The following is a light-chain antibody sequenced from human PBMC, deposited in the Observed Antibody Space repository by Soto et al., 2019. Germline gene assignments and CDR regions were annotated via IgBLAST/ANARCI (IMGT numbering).Light chain of an antibody. Sequence: QSVLTQSPSASASLGASVKLTCTLSSEYSSYAIAWHQQQPEKGPRYLMKVNSDGSHTKGGGIPDRFSGSSSGAERYLTISSLQSEDEADYYCQTWGTGVHVVFGGGTQLTVL. CDR2: VNSDGSH. CDR1: SEYSSYA. CDR3: QTWGTGVHVV. V-gene: IGLV4-69*01. J-gene: IGLJ2*01.